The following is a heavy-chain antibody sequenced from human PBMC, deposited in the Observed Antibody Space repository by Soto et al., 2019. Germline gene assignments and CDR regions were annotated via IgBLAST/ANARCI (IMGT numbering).Heavy chain of an antibody. CDR1: GFIFSDFY. J-gene: IGHJ6*02. Sequence: PGGSLRLSCAASGFIFSDFYMSWIRQAPGKGLEWVSYISSSSSTIYYADSVKGRFTISRDNAKNSLYLQMNSLRDEDTAVYYCARDIIGYCSGGSCYYYYGMDVWGQGTTVTVSS. CDR2: ISSSSSTI. V-gene: IGHV3-11*04. D-gene: IGHD2-15*01. CDR3: ARDIIGYCSGGSCYYYYGMDV.